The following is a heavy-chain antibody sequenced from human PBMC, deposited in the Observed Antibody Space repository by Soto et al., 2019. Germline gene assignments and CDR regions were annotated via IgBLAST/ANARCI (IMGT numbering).Heavy chain of an antibody. V-gene: IGHV1-18*01. D-gene: IGHD3-10*01. CDR3: ARDQESITDRILQY. Sequence: ASVKVACKASGDTFASFGFSWVRQAPGQGLEWLGWISAYNGNTHYAQKVRDRVTLTTDTSTNTAYMELRSLTSDDTAVYYCARDQESITDRILQYWGQGTRVTVSS. CDR2: ISAYNGNT. CDR1: GDTFASFG. J-gene: IGHJ4*02.